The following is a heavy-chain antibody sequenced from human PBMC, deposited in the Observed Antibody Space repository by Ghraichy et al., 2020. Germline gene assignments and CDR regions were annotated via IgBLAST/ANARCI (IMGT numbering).Heavy chain of an antibody. V-gene: IGHV4-59*01. J-gene: IGHJ4*02. CDR3: ARSRSSLGIYYFDY. CDR1: GGSISSYY. Sequence: SETLSLTCTVSGGSISSYYWSWIRQPPGKGLEWIGYIYYSGITNYNPSLKSRVTISLDTSKNQFSLKVSSVTAADTAVYYCARSRSSLGIYYFDYWGQGTLVTVSS. CDR2: IYYSGIT. D-gene: IGHD3-16*01.